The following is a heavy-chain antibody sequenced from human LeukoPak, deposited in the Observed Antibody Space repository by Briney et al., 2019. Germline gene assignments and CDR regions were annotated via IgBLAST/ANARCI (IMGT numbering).Heavy chain of an antibody. CDR3: ARDYYGSGSL. CDR2: IYYSGST. Sequence: SETLSLTCTVSGGSISSSSYYWSWIRQPPGKGLEWIGYIYYSGSTNYNPSLKSRITISVDTSKNQFSLKLSSVTAADTAVYYCARDYYGSGSLWGQGTLVTVSS. CDR1: GGSISSSSYY. V-gene: IGHV4-61*01. J-gene: IGHJ4*02. D-gene: IGHD3-10*01.